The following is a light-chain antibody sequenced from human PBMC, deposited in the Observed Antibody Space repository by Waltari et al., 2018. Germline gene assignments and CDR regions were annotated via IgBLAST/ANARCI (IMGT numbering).Light chain of an antibody. J-gene: IGLJ2*01. CDR2: GHN. CDR3: QSYDNRLSGVS. CDR1: RSNLGASYD. Sequence: QSVLTQPPSLSGALGPRVTISCTGRRSNLGASYDLHWYQQLPGNAPKPLIYGHNNRPSGVPDRFSGSKSGTSASLAITGLQAEYEADYYCQSYDNRLSGVSVGGGTRLPVL. V-gene: IGLV1-40*01.